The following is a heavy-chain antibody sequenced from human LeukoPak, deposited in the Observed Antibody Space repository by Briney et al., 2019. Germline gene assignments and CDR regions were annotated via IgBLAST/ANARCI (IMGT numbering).Heavy chain of an antibody. Sequence: ASVKVSCKASGGTFSSYAISWVRQAPGQGLEWMGGIIPIFGTANYAQKFQGRVTITADESTSTAYMELSSLRSEDTAVYYCARALKYDITISGVVTHNWFDPWGQGTLVTVSS. D-gene: IGHD3-3*01. CDR2: IIPIFGTA. J-gene: IGHJ5*02. CDR1: GGTFSSYA. CDR3: ARALKYDITISGVVTHNWFDP. V-gene: IGHV1-69*13.